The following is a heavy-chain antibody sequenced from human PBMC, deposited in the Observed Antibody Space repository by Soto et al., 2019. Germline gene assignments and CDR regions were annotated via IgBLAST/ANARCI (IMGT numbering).Heavy chain of an antibody. J-gene: IGHJ4*02. CDR2: IIPLFGEA. D-gene: IGHD1-1*01. CDR1: GGKFSTFA. Sequence: VQLVQSGAEVKRPGSSVKVSCKASGGKFSTFAINWVRQAPGHGLEWMGGIIPLFGEANYARKFQGRVTLTADESTTTAFMELSRLRYDDTAVYYCARGVCSDGPTDDYVNWQPLLWGPGTRITVTS. CDR3: ARGVCSDGPTDDYVNWQPLL. V-gene: IGHV1-69*01.